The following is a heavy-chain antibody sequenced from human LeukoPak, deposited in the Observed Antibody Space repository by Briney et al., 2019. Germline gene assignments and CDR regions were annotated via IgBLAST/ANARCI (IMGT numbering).Heavy chain of an antibody. Sequence: ASVKVSCKASGYTFTGYYMHWVRQAPGQGLEWMGWINPNSGGTNYAQKFQGRVTMTRDTFISTAYMELSRLRSDDTAVYYCARVPDYGDVPDYWGQGTLVTVSS. CDR1: GYTFTGYY. J-gene: IGHJ4*02. CDR2: INPNSGGT. V-gene: IGHV1-2*02. D-gene: IGHD4-17*01. CDR3: ARVPDYGDVPDY.